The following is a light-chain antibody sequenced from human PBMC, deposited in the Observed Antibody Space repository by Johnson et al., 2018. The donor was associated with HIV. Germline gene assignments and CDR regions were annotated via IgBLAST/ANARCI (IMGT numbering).Light chain of an antibody. Sequence: QSVLTHPPSVSAAPGQKVTISCSGSSSNIGNNYVSWYQQLPGTAPKLLIYEKNKRPSGIPDRFSASKSGTSATLDITGLQTGDEADYYCGTWDSSLGAHYVFGSGTEVTFL. CDR1: SSNIGNNY. V-gene: IGLV1-51*02. J-gene: IGLJ1*01. CDR3: GTWDSSLGAHYV. CDR2: EKN.